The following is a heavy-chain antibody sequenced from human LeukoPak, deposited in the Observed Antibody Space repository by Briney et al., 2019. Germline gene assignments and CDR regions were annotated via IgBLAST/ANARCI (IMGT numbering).Heavy chain of an antibody. Sequence: PSETLSLTCTVSGGSISSSSYSWGSIRQPPGKGLEWIGSIYYSGSTYYNSSLKSRVTISVDTSKNQFSLKLSSVTAADTAVYYCARRGTAMVLAYFYFDYWGQGTLVTVSS. V-gene: IGHV4-39*01. J-gene: IGHJ4*02. D-gene: IGHD5-18*01. CDR3: ARRGTAMVLAYFYFDY. CDR1: GGSISSSSYS. CDR2: IYYSGST.